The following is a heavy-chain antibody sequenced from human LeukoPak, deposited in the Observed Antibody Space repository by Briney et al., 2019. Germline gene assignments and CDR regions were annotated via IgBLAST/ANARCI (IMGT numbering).Heavy chain of an antibody. CDR2: IYPGDSDT. J-gene: IGHJ4*02. CDR1: GYSFTSYW. V-gene: IGHV5-51*01. Sequence: GGSLRLSCKGSGYSFTSYWIGWVRQMPGKGLEWMGIIYPGDSDTRYSPSFQGQVTISADKSISTAYLQWSSLKASDTAMYYCARHDFWNGNPVDYWGQGTLVTVSS. D-gene: IGHD3-3*01. CDR3: ARHDFWNGNPVDY.